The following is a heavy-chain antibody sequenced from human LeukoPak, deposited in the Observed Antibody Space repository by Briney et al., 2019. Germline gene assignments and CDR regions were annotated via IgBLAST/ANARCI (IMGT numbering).Heavy chain of an antibody. CDR3: ATAPPYYDFWSGYQPFDY. D-gene: IGHD3-3*01. J-gene: IGHJ4*02. CDR1: GGSISSYY. CDR2: IYYSGST. V-gene: IGHV4-59*01. Sequence: SETLSLTCTVSGGSISSYYWSWIRQPPGKGLEWIGYIYYSGSTNYNPSLKSRVTISVDTSKNQFSLKLSSVTAADTAVYYCATAPPYYDFWSGYQPFDYWGQGTLVTVSS.